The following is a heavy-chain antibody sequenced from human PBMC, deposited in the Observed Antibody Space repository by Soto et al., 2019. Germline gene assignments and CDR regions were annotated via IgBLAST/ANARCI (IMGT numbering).Heavy chain of an antibody. CDR2: MNPNSGNT. V-gene: IGHV1-8*01. J-gene: IGHJ3*02. Sequence: ASVKVSCKASGYTFTSYDINWVRQATGQGLEWMGWMNPNSGNTGYAQKFQGRVTMTRNTSISTAYMELSSLRSEDTAVYYCARVRWGVEGNAFDIWGQGTMVTVSS. CDR3: ARVRWGVEGNAFDI. D-gene: IGHD3-10*01. CDR1: GYTFTSYD.